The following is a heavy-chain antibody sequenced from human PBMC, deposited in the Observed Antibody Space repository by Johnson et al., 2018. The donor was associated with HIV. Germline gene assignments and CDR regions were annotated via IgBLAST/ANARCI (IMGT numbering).Heavy chain of an antibody. CDR3: ARDRDFESARHAFDI. Sequence: VQLVESGGGVVRPGGSLRLSCAASGFTFDDYGMSWVRQAPGKGLEWVSGISWNSGSIGYADSVKGRFPISRDNAKNSLYLQMNSLRAEDTALYYCARDRDFESARHAFDIWGQGTMVTVSS. J-gene: IGHJ3*02. V-gene: IGHV3-20*04. CDR2: ISWNSGSI. CDR1: GFTFDDYG.